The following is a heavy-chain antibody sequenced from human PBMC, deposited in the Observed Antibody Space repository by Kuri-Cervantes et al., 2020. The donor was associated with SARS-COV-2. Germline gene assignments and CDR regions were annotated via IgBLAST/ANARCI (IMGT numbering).Heavy chain of an antibody. D-gene: IGHD2-15*01. V-gene: IGHV4-38-2*01. CDR1: GYSISSGYY. CDR3: ARSVCSGGSCRLKGGPYYFDY. CDR2: INHSGST. Sequence: SDTLSLTCAVSGYSISSGYYWGWIRQPPGKGLEWIGEINHSGSTNYNPSLKSRVTISVDTSKNQFSLKLSSVTAADTAVYYCARSVCSGGSCRLKGGPYYFDYWGQGTLVTVSS. J-gene: IGHJ4*02.